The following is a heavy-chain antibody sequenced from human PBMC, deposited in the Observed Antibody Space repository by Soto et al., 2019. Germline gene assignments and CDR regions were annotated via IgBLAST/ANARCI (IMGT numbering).Heavy chain of an antibody. D-gene: IGHD3-3*01. CDR1: GGSVSIGSYY. Sequence: SDTLSLTCTVSGGSVSIGSYYWSWIRQPPGKGLEWIGYIYYSGSTNYNPSLKSRVTISVDTSKNQFSLKLSSVTAADTAVYYCARHTISETDYWGQGTQVTVSS. CDR3: ARHTISETDY. J-gene: IGHJ4*02. V-gene: IGHV4-61*01. CDR2: IYYSGST.